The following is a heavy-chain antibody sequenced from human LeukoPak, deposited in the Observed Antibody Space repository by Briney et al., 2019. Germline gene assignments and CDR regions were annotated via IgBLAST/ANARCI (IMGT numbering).Heavy chain of an antibody. V-gene: IGHV3-66*01. Sequence: GGSLRLSCAASGFTVSTNYMSWVRQAPGKGLEWVSVIYSGGSAYYADSVKGRFTISRDNSKNTLYLQMNSLRAEDTAVYYCARDDVRYCSSTSCYSSEYYYGMDVWGQGTTVTVSS. J-gene: IGHJ6*02. CDR2: IYSGGSA. CDR3: ARDDVRYCSSTSCYSSEYYYGMDV. CDR1: GFTVSTNY. D-gene: IGHD2-2*02.